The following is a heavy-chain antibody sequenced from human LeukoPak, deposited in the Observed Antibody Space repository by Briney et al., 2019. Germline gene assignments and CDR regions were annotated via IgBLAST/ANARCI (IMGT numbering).Heavy chain of an antibody. CDR3: SRGASGSYYRY. Sequence: ASVKVSCKASGYTFTSSDINWVRQATGQGLEWMGWMNPNSGNKGYAQKFQGRVTMTRNTSISTAYMELSSLRSEDTAVYYCSRGASGSYYRYWGQGTLVTVSS. J-gene: IGHJ4*02. CDR2: MNPNSGNK. V-gene: IGHV1-8*01. CDR1: GYTFTSSD. D-gene: IGHD1-26*01.